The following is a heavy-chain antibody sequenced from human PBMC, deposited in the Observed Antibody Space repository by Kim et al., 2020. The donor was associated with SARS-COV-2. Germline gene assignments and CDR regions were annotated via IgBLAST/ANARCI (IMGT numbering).Heavy chain of an antibody. CDR2: IYYSGST. D-gene: IGHD2-21*01. J-gene: IGHJ4*02. Sequence: SETLSLTCTVSGGSISSGDYYWSWIRQPPGKGLEWIGYIYYSGSTYYNPSLKSRVTISVDTSKNQFSLKLSSVTAADTAVYYCARTYPPIYYFDYWGQGTLVTVSS. CDR3: ARTYPPIYYFDY. V-gene: IGHV4-30-4*01. CDR1: GGSISSGDYY.